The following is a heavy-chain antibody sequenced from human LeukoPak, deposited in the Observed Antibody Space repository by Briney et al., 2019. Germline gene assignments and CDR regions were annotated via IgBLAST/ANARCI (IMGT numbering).Heavy chain of an antibody. V-gene: IGHV3-23*01. Sequence: GGSLGLSCAASGFAFSSYAMTWVRQAPGKGLEWVSAISGSGGSTYYADSVKGRFTISRDNSKNTLYLQMNSLRAEDTAVYYCARETPLGGKGAFDIWGQGTMVTVSS. D-gene: IGHD4-23*01. CDR1: GFAFSSYA. J-gene: IGHJ3*02. CDR2: ISGSGGST. CDR3: ARETPLGGKGAFDI.